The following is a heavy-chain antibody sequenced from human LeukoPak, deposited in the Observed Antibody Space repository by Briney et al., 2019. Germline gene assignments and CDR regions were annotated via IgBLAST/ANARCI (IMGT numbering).Heavy chain of an antibody. CDR1: GDSISSYY. Sequence: PSETLSLTCTVSGDSISSYYWSWIRQPAGKGLECIGRFHITGSTTYNPSLKSRVSISVDTSRNQFSLKLRSVTAADTAVYYCASMSQPSGSFDLWGQGTLVTVSS. J-gene: IGHJ4*02. V-gene: IGHV4-4*07. CDR3: ASMSQPSGSFDL. D-gene: IGHD3-10*01. CDR2: FHITGST.